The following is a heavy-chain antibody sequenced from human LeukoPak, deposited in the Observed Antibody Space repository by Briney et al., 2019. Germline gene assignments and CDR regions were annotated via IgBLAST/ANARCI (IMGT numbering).Heavy chain of an antibody. V-gene: IGHV3-30*02. Sequence: TGGSLRLSCAASGFTFSHFGMHWVRQAPGKGLEWVAFIRYDGTNRYYADLGKGRFTISRDNSKNTLYLQMNSLRAEDTAVYYCVKVIYRNGDSCYGEYFQHWGQGTLVTVSS. CDR3: VKVIYRNGDSCYGEYFQH. CDR2: IRYDGTNR. CDR1: GFTFSHFG. D-gene: IGHD2-15*01. J-gene: IGHJ1*01.